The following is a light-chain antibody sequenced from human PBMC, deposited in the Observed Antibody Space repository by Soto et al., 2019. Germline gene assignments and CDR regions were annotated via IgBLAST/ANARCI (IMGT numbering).Light chain of an antibody. V-gene: IGKV1-5*03. CDR1: QSISSW. J-gene: IGKJ1*01. Sequence: DIQMTQSPSTLSASVGDRVTITCRASQSISSWLAWYQQKPGKAPKSLIYTAYSLESGVPSRFSGSGSGTDFTLTISSLQPDDFATYYCQQYNSYPWTFGQGTKVDIK. CDR2: TAY. CDR3: QQYNSYPWT.